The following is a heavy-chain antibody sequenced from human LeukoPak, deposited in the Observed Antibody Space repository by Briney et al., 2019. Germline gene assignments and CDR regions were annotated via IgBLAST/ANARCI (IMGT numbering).Heavy chain of an antibody. J-gene: IGHJ3*02. CDR2: IYYSGST. CDR3: AREEKDFYDSSGYSDAFDM. Sequence: SETLSLTCTVSGGSISSGGYYWSWIRQHPGKGLEWIGYIYYSGSTYYNPSLKSRVTISVDTSKNQFSLKLSSVTAADTAVYYCAREEKDFYDSSGYSDAFDMWGQGTMVTVSS. V-gene: IGHV4-31*03. CDR1: GGSISSGGYY. D-gene: IGHD3-22*01.